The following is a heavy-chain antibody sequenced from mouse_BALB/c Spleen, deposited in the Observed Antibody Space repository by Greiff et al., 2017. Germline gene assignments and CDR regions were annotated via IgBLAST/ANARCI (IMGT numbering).Heavy chain of an antibody. CDR3: ARGGHYGSSSWFAY. D-gene: IGHD1-1*01. CDR2: ISCGGST. CDR1: GFTFSSYA. V-gene: IGHV5-6-5*01. Sequence: EVKLVESGGGLVKPGGSLKLSCAASGFTFSSYAMSWVRQTPEKRLEWVASISCGGSTYYPDSVKGRFTISRDNARNILYLQMSSLRSEDTAMYYCARGGHYGSSSWFAYWGQGTLVTVSA. J-gene: IGHJ3*01.